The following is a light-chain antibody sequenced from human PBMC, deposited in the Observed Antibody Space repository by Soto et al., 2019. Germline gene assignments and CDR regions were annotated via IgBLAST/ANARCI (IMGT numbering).Light chain of an antibody. J-gene: IGKJ4*01. CDR1: QGVRSN. V-gene: IGKV3D-11*03. CDR3: QQRSNWPPLT. Sequence: EIVMTQSPAILSVSPGERATRCCRASQGVRSNLAWYQQKPGQAPRLLIYGASNRASGISDRFSGSGSGTDFTLTISRLEPEDFAVYYCQQRSNWPPLTFGGGTKVDIK. CDR2: GAS.